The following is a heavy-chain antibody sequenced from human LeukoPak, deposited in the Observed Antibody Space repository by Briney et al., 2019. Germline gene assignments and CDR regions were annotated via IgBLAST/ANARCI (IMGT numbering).Heavy chain of an antibody. CDR3: ARGAGYCSGGSCSKYDY. CDR2: INPNSGGT. D-gene: IGHD2-15*01. Sequence: ASVKVSCKASGYTLSGYYMYWVRQAPGQGLEWMGWINPNSGGTKYAQKFQGRVTMTRDTSISTAYMELSSLRSDDTAVYYCARGAGYCSGGSCSKYDYWGQGTLVTVSS. CDR1: GYTLSGYY. J-gene: IGHJ4*02. V-gene: IGHV1-2*02.